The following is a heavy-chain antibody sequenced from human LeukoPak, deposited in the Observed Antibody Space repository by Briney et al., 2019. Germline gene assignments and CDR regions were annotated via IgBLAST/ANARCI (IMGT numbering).Heavy chain of an antibody. Sequence: GGSLRLSCAVSEFNLGAFWMSWVRQAPGEGLEWVANINQDGKEKKYVETVKGRSTISRDNAKKSLYLQMNSLRVEDTAVYYCARVPVEAPGDYFDLWGQGTLVTVSS. CDR2: INQDGKEK. CDR3: ARVPVEAPGDYFDL. D-gene: IGHD4-23*01. CDR1: EFNLGAFW. V-gene: IGHV3-7*01. J-gene: IGHJ4*02.